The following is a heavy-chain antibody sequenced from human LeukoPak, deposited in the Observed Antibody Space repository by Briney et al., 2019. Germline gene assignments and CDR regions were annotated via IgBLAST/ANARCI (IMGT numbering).Heavy chain of an antibody. CDR3: ARDSGSYFRYFDY. V-gene: IGHV1-46*01. Sequence: GASVKVSCKASGYTFTSYYMHWVRQAPGQGLEWMGIINPSGGSTSYAQKFQGRVTMTRDMSASTVYMELSSLRSEDTAVYYCARDSGSYFRYFDYWGQGTLVTVSS. CDR1: GYTFTSYY. CDR2: INPSGGST. J-gene: IGHJ4*02. D-gene: IGHD1-26*01.